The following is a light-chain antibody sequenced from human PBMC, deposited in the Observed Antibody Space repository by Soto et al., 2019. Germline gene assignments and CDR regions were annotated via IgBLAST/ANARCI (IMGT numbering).Light chain of an antibody. V-gene: IGKV4-1*01. CDR2: WAS. J-gene: IGKJ5*01. Sequence: DIVMTQSPDSLAVSLGERATINCKSSQSVLYSSNNKNYLAWYQQKPGQPPKLLIYWASTRESGVPDRFSGSGSGTEFTLTISSLQAEDVAVYYCQQYYSTLTFGQGTRLEIK. CDR3: QQYYSTLT. CDR1: QSVLYSSNNKNY.